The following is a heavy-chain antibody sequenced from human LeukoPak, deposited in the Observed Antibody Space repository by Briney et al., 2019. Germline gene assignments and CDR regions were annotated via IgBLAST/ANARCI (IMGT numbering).Heavy chain of an antibody. J-gene: IGHJ6*02. CDR2: INPSGGST. CDR3: ARDGSSSWFLTVYYYYGMDV. V-gene: IGHV1-46*01. CDR1: GYTFTSYY. Sequence: GASVTVSCKASGYTFTSYYMHWVRQAPGQGLEWMGIINPSGGSTSYAQKFQGRVTITRDTSASTAYMELSSLRSEDTAVYYCARDGSSSWFLTVYYYYGMDVWGQGTTVTVSS. D-gene: IGHD6-13*01.